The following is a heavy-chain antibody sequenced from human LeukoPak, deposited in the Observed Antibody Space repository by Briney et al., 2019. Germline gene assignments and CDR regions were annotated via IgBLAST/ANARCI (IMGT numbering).Heavy chain of an antibody. CDR3: AKDKNTGRSASDY. V-gene: IGHV3-23*01. Sequence: GGSLRHSCAASGFTFSNYAMSWVRQAPGMGLEWVSTISGSGGSTYYADSVKGRFTISRDSSQNTLYLQMNSLRAEDTAVYYCAKDKNTGRSASDYWGQGILVTVSS. D-gene: IGHD1-1*01. J-gene: IGHJ4*02. CDR2: ISGSGGST. CDR1: GFTFSNYA.